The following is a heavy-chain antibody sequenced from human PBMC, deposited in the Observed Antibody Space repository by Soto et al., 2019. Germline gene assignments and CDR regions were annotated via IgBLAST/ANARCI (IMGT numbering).Heavy chain of an antibody. V-gene: IGHV3-23*01. CDR1: GFSFSTYA. J-gene: IGHJ4*02. D-gene: IGHD3-10*01. CDR2: LIGSGGTT. CDR3: AKQRAGYGSGSDTFYFDF. Sequence: GGSLRLSWSTSGFSFSTYAMDWVRQAPRTGLEWVSALIGSGGTTYYADSVRGRFTISRDNSKNPLFLQMSSLRAEDTALYSCAKQRAGYGSGSDTFYFDFWGQGTLVTVSS.